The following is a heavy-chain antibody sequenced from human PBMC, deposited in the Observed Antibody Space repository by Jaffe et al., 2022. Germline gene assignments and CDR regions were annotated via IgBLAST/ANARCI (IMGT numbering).Heavy chain of an antibody. V-gene: IGHV1-69*01. CDR1: GGTFSSYA. D-gene: IGHD3-9*01. CDR3: ARGILRYFDWSSTEDAFDI. Sequence: QVQLVQSGAEVKKPGSSVKVSCKASGGTFSSYAISWVRQAPGQGLEWMGGIIPIFGTANYAQKFQGRVTITADESTSTAYMELSSLRSEDTAVYYCARGILRYFDWSSTEDAFDIWGQGTMVTVSS. J-gene: IGHJ3*02. CDR2: IIPIFGTA.